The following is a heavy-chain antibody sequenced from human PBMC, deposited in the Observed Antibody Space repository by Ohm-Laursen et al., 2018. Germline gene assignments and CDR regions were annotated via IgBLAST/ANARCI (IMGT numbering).Heavy chain of an antibody. J-gene: IGHJ4*02. CDR2: IFYSGST. Sequence: SDTLSLTCTVSGGSISSYYWSWIRQPPGKGLEWIGYIFYSGSTNYNPSLKSRVTISVDTSKNQFSLKLSSVTAADTAVYYCARATYYYDSSGYYYLYYFDYWGQGTLVTVSS. CDR3: ARATYYYDSSGYYYLYYFDY. CDR1: GGSISSYY. V-gene: IGHV4-59*07. D-gene: IGHD3-22*01.